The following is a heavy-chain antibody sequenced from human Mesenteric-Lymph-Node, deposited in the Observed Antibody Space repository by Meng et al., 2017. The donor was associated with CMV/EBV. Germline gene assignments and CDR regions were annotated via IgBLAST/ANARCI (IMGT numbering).Heavy chain of an antibody. V-gene: IGHV1-2*02. J-gene: IGHJ4*02. Sequence: YTFTGYYIHWVRQAPGQGLEWMGWINPYSGGTNYAQKFQGRVTMARDTSISTAYMELSRLRSDDTAVYYCARDIPYYDFWSGSLFDYWGQGTLVTVSS. CDR2: INPYSGGT. CDR3: ARDIPYYDFWSGSLFDY. CDR1: YTFTGYY. D-gene: IGHD3-3*01.